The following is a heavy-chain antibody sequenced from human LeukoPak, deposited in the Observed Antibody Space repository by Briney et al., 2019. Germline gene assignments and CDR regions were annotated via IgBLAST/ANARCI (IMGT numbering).Heavy chain of an antibody. D-gene: IGHD2-2*01. CDR2: IYHSGST. CDR1: GYSINNGYY. V-gene: IGHV4-38-2*02. CDR3: ARIPAAILSNWFDP. Sequence: RPSETLSLTCTVSGYSINNGYYWGWIRQPPGKGLEWIGSIYHSGSTYYNPSLKSRVTISVDTSKNQFSLKLSSVTAADTAVYYCARIPAAILSNWFDPWGQGTLVTVSS. J-gene: IGHJ5*02.